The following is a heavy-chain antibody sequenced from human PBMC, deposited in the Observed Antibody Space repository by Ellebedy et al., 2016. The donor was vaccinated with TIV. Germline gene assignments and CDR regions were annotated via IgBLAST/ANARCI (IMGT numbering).Heavy chain of an antibody. J-gene: IGHJ2*01. CDR2: INEDGTKK. Sequence: GGSLRLSCAASGFTFSDYAMHWVRQAPGKGLEWVANINEDGTKKHYVDSVRGRFTISRDYAGNSLFLQMNSLGAEDTAVYYCARAIYGASYLWGRGTLVTVSS. CDR1: GFTFSDYA. V-gene: IGHV3-7*01. D-gene: IGHD4-17*01. CDR3: ARAIYGASYL.